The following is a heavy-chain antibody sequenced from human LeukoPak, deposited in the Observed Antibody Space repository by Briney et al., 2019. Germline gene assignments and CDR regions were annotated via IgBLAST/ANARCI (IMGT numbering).Heavy chain of an antibody. CDR1: GFTFSNFW. CDR3: AKGAGYCSGGSCYSAVLHYGMDV. V-gene: IGHV3-23*01. Sequence: GGSLRLSCAASGFTFSNFWMNWVRQAPGKRLEWVSAIGGSGGSTYYADSVKGRFTISRDNSKNTLYLQMNSLRAEDTAVYYCAKGAGYCSGGSCYSAVLHYGMDVWGQGTTVTVSS. CDR2: IGGSGGST. J-gene: IGHJ6*02. D-gene: IGHD2-15*01.